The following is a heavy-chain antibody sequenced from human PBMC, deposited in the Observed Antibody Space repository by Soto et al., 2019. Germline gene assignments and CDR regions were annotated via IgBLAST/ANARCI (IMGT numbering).Heavy chain of an antibody. CDR2: IIPILGIA. V-gene: IGHV1-69*04. J-gene: IGHJ6*03. CDR1: GGTFSSYT. CDR3: ARDPSTIFGVVNSYYYYMDV. Sequence: GASVKVSCKASGGTFSSYTISWVRQAPGQGLEWMGRIIPILGIANYAQKFQGRVTITADKSTSTAYMELSSLRSEDTAVYYCARDPSTIFGVVNSYYYYMDVWGKGTTVTVSS. D-gene: IGHD3-3*01.